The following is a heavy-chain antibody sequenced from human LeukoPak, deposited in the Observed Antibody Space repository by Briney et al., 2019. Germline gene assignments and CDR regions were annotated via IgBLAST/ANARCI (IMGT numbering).Heavy chain of an antibody. CDR1: GGSISSGDYF. Sequence: SQTLSLTCTVSGGSISSGDYFWSWIRQPPGKGLKWIGYIYYSVNTHYNPSLKSRVTISVDTSRNEFSLRLTSVTAADTAVYFCATEGSGNYYYFDDWGQGTLVTVSS. CDR3: ATEGSGNYYYFDD. CDR2: IYYSVNT. V-gene: IGHV4-30-4*08. D-gene: IGHD1-26*01. J-gene: IGHJ4*02.